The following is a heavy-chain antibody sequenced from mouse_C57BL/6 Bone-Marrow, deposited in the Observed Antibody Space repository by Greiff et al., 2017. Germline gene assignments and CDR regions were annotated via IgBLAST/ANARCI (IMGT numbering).Heavy chain of an antibody. Sequence: EVKLLESGGGLVQPKGSLKLSCAASGFSFNTYAMNWVRQAPGKGLEWVARIRSKSNNYATYYADSVKDRFTISRDDSESMLYLQMNNLKTEDTAMYYCVANWDAMDYWGQGTSVTVSS. V-gene: IGHV10-1*01. J-gene: IGHJ4*01. CDR3: VANWDAMDY. D-gene: IGHD4-1*01. CDR2: IRSKSNNYAT. CDR1: GFSFNTYA.